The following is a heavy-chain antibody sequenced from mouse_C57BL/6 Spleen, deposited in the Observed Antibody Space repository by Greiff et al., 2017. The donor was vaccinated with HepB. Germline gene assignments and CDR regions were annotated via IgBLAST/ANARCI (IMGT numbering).Heavy chain of an antibody. CDR3: TRNYYGSLYAKDY. J-gene: IGHJ4*01. D-gene: IGHD1-1*01. CDR1: GFNIKDYY. V-gene: IGHV14-1*01. Sequence: EVQLQQSGAELVRPGASVKLSCTASGFNIKDYYMHWVKQRPEQGLEWIGRIDPADGDTEYAPKFPGKAPMTADTSSNTAYLQLSSLTSEDTAVYYCTRNYYGSLYAKDYWGQGTSVTVSS. CDR2: IDPADGDT.